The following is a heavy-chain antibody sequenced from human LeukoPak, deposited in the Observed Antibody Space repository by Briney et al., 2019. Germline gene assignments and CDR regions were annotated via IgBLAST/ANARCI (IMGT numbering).Heavy chain of an antibody. CDR1: GYTFTSYG. J-gene: IGHJ6*02. D-gene: IGHD3-10*01. Sequence: ASVKVSCKASGYTFTSYGISWVRQAPGQGLEWMGWISAYNGNTNYAQKLQGRVTMTTDTSTSTAYMELRSLRSDDTAVYYCAREIGYYYGSGSSNGMDVWGQGTTVAVSS. CDR3: AREIGYYYGSGSSNGMDV. CDR2: ISAYNGNT. V-gene: IGHV1-18*01.